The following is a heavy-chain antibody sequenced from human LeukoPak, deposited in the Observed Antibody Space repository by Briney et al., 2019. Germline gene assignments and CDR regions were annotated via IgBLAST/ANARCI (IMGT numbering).Heavy chain of an antibody. D-gene: IGHD2-15*01. Sequence: GESLKISCKGSGYRFTNYWIGWVRQMPGKGLEWMGIIYRGDSDARYSPSFQGQVTISADKSISTAYLQWSSLKASDTAMYYYARAGSFDYWGQGTLVTVSS. CDR1: GYRFTNYW. CDR2: IYRGDSDA. V-gene: IGHV5-51*01. J-gene: IGHJ4*02. CDR3: ARAGSFDY.